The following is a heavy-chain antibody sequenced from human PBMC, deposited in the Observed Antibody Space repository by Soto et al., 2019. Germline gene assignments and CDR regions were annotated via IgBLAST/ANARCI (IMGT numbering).Heavy chain of an antibody. V-gene: IGHV4-39*01. Sequence: QLRLQESGPGLVKPSETLSLTCTVSGGSISSSIYYGGWIRRPPGKGLEWIGSIFYSGSTYYNPSLMSRVTISGDTSNNQFSLKRDSVTAAATAMYYCARQVLTASSPIYYFDYWGRGILGTVSS. CDR1: GGSISSSIYY. CDR2: IFYSGST. D-gene: IGHD2-21*02. CDR3: ARQVLTASSPIYYFDY. J-gene: IGHJ4*02.